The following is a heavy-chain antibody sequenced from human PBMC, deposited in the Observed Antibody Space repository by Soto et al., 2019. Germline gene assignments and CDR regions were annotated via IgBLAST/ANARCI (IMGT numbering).Heavy chain of an antibody. V-gene: IGHV3-74*01. CDR1: GFTFSSYW. CDR2: INSDGSST. Sequence: GGSLRLSCSASGFTFSSYWMHWVRQAPGKGLVWVSRINSDGSSTSYADSVKGRFTISRDNAKNTLYLQMNSLRAEDMAVYYCARDPPRGFYSSSSIDYWGQGTLVTVSS. CDR3: ARDPPRGFYSSSSIDY. D-gene: IGHD6-13*01. J-gene: IGHJ4*02.